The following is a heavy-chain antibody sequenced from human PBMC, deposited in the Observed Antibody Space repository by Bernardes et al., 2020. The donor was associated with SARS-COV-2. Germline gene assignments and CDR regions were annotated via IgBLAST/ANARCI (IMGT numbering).Heavy chain of an antibody. CDR1: GYTFTSYA. D-gene: IGHD6-13*01. V-gene: IGHV1-3*01. Sequence: ASVKVSCKASGYTFTSYAMRWVRQAPGQRLEWMGWINAFKGNTKYSQKFQGRVTITRDTSASTAYMELSSLRSEDTAVYYCARGVWSSSWKDFDYWGQGTLVTVSS. CDR3: ARGVWSSSWKDFDY. CDR2: INAFKGNT. J-gene: IGHJ4*02.